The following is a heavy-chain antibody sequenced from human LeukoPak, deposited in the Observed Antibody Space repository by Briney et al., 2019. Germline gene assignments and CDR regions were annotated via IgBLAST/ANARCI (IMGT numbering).Heavy chain of an antibody. V-gene: IGHV3-23*01. CDR3: TRGAKWAYYFDY. Sequence: GGSLRLSCAASGFIFSNYAMTWVRQAPGKGLEWVSGISTGGVSTNYADSVKGRFTISRDNAKDTLYLHMNSLTAEDTAVYYCTRGAKWAYYFDYWGQGTLVTVSS. D-gene: IGHD1-26*01. J-gene: IGHJ4*02. CDR1: GFIFSNYA. CDR2: ISTGGVST.